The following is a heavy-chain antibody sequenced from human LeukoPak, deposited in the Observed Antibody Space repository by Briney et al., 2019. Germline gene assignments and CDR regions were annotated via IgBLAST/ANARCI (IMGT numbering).Heavy chain of an antibody. CDR1: EFTFSNYA. D-gene: IGHD4-17*01. CDR3: ARDMPKNDYGDYPFDF. CDR2: ISGRGGST. V-gene: IGHV3-23*01. J-gene: IGHJ5*01. Sequence: GGSLRLSCAASEFTFSNYAMSWVRQAPGKGLQWVSTISGRGGSTYYADSVEGRFTISRDNAKNSLYLQMNSLRAEDTAVYYCARDMPKNDYGDYPFDFWGQGTLVTVSS.